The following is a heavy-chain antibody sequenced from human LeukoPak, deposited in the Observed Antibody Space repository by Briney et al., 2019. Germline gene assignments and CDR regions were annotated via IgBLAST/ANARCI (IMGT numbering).Heavy chain of an antibody. CDR3: ARDRKPNYCGGDCYSSWYFDL. V-gene: IGHV4-59*12. D-gene: IGHD2-21*02. Sequence: PSETLSLTCTVSGGSITNYYWSWIRQPPGEGLEWIGYVYHSGSTNYNPSHKSRVTISVDTSKNQFSLKLSSVTAADTAVYYCARDRKPNYCGGDCYSSWYFDLWGRGTLVTASS. J-gene: IGHJ2*01. CDR1: GGSITNYY. CDR2: VYHSGST.